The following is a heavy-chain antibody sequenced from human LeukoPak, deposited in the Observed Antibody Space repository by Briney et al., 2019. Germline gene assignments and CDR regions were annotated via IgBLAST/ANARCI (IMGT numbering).Heavy chain of an antibody. CDR2: IRSKAYGGTT. CDR1: GFPFGVYS. Sequence: PGGPLSLPCTVSGFPFGVYSMSWFRRAPGKGREWGGFIRSKAYGGTTEYAASVKGRFTISRDDSKSIAYLQMNSLKTEDTAVYYCTSLYYYDSSGYPVPFDYWGQGTLVTVSS. CDR3: TSLYYYDSSGYPVPFDY. J-gene: IGHJ4*02. D-gene: IGHD3-22*01. V-gene: IGHV3-49*03.